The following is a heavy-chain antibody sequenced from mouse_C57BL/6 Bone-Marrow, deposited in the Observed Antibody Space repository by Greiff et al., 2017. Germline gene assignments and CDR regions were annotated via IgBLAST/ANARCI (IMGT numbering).Heavy chain of an antibody. V-gene: IGHV1-54*01. D-gene: IGHD2-3*01. Sequence: VQLQQSGAELVRPGTSVKVSCKASGYAFTNYLIEWVKQRPGQGLEWIGVINPGSGGTNYNEKFKGKATLTADKSSSTAYMQLSSLPSEDSAVYFCARIYPWFAYWGQGTLVTGSA. CDR3: ARIYPWFAY. CDR1: GYAFTNYL. CDR2: INPGSGGT. J-gene: IGHJ3*01.